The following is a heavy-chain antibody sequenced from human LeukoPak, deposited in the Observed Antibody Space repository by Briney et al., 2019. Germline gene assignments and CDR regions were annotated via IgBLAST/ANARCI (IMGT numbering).Heavy chain of an antibody. CDR3: AREGQGYGGKDY. Sequence: PGGSLRLSCAASGFTFSNYWMNWVRQAPGKGLEWVANIKKDGSEKHYVDSVKGRFTISRDNAKNSLYLQMSSLRADDTAVYYCAREGQGYGGKDYWGQGTRVTVSS. CDR1: GFTFSNYW. CDR2: IKKDGSEK. V-gene: IGHV3-7*05. J-gene: IGHJ4*02. D-gene: IGHD4-23*01.